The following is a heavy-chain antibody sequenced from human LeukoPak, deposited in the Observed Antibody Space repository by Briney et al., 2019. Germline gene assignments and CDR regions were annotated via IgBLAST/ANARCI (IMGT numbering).Heavy chain of an antibody. CDR2: INPNSGGT. D-gene: IGHD3-3*01. CDR1: GYTFTGYY. V-gene: IGHV1-2*02. CDR3: ARDHGYYDFWSGYPPEQVDY. J-gene: IGHJ4*02. Sequence: ASVKVSCKASGYTFTGYYMHWVRQAPGQGLEWMGWINPNSGGTNYAQKFQGRVTMTRDTSISTAYMELSRLRSDDTAVYYCARDHGYYDFWSGYPPEQVDYWGQGTLVTV.